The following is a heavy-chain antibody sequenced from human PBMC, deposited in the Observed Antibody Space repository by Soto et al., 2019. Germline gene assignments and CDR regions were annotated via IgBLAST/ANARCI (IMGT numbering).Heavy chain of an antibody. CDR2: IYNSGST. CDR1: GGSVSSGSDY. Sequence: SETLSLTCTVSGGSVSSGSDYWSWIRQPPGRGLEWIGYIYNSGSTDYNTSLKSRVTISVDTSKNQFSVKLTSVIAADTAVYYCASGSSAYTYIDYWGQGTQVTVSS. V-gene: IGHV4-61*01. D-gene: IGHD6-25*01. CDR3: ASGSSAYTYIDY. J-gene: IGHJ4*02.